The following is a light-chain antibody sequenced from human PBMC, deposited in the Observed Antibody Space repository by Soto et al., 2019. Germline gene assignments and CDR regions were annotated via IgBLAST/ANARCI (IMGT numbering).Light chain of an antibody. CDR3: ETWDSNTRV. V-gene: IGLV4-60*03. Sequence: QSVLTQSSSASASLGSSVKLTCTLSSGHSSYIIAWHQQQPGKAPRYLMNLEGSGSYNKGSGIPDRFSGSSSGADRYLTISNIQSEDEADYYCETWDSNTRVFGGGTKVTVL. CDR2: LEGSGSY. CDR1: SGHSSYI. J-gene: IGLJ3*02.